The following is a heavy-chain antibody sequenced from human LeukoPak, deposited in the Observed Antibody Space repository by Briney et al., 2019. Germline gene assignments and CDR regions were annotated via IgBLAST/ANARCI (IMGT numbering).Heavy chain of an antibody. Sequence: GGSLRLSCAASGFTFSSYGMHWVRQAPGKGVEWVAVISYDGSNKYYADSVKGRFTISRDNSKNTLYLQMNSLRAEDTAVYYCAKVEGAYSSGWVAFDYWGQGTLVTVSS. D-gene: IGHD6-19*01. CDR1: GFTFSSYG. V-gene: IGHV3-30*18. J-gene: IGHJ4*02. CDR3: AKVEGAYSSGWVAFDY. CDR2: ISYDGSNK.